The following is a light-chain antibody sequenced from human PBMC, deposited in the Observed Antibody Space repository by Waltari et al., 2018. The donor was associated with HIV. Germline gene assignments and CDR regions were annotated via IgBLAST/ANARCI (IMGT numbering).Light chain of an antibody. CDR2: DVT. V-gene: IGLV2-11*01. CDR3: CSYAGNYTGV. J-gene: IGLJ3*02. CDR1: SSDVGAYNY. Sequence: QSALTQPRSVSGSPGPSVPIPCTGTSSDVGAYNYVSWYQQHPGKPPKLIIYDVTRRPSGLPDRFSGSKSGNTASLTISGLQAEDEADYYCCSYAGNYTGVFGGGTKLTVL.